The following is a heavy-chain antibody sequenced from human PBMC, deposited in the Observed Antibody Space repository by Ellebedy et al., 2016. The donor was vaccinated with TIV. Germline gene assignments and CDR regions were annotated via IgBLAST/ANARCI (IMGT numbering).Heavy chain of an antibody. CDR1: GYSVTYNY. J-gene: IGHJ4*02. Sequence: GSLRLSCVVSGYSVTYNYMTWIRQPPGKGLQWIGEITDSGSTNYNPSLESRVTISIDTSRKQFSLRVNFVTAADTGVYYCASHRGYTFGPYDYWGQGTLVTVSP. CDR2: ITDSGST. CDR3: ASHRGYTFGPYDY. V-gene: IGHV4-34*01. D-gene: IGHD5-18*01.